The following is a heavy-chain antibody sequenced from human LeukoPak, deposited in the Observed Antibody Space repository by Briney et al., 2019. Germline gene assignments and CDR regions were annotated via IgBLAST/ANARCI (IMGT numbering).Heavy chain of an antibody. V-gene: IGHV1-2*02. D-gene: IGHD2-2*01. CDR2: INPNSGGT. CDR1: GYTFTSYY. CDR3: ARDREHCSSTSCYPGPFDY. Sequence: GASVKVSCKASGYTFTSYYMHWVRQAPGQGLEWMGWINPNSGGTNYAQKFQGRVTMTRDTSISTAYMELSRLRSDDTAVYYCARDREHCSSTSCYPGPFDYWGQGTLVTVSS. J-gene: IGHJ4*02.